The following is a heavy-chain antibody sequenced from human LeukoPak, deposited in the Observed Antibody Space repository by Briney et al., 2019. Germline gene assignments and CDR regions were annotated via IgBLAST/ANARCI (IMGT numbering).Heavy chain of an antibody. D-gene: IGHD5/OR15-5a*01. Sequence: GASVKVSCKASGYTFTGYYMHWVRQAPGQGLEWMGWINPNSGGTNYAQKFQGRVTMTRDTSISTAYMELSRLRSDDTAVYYCARGGLRPQLYYYYMDVWGKGTTVTVSS. CDR1: GYTFTGYY. CDR2: INPNSGGT. V-gene: IGHV1-2*02. CDR3: ARGGLRPQLYYYYMDV. J-gene: IGHJ6*03.